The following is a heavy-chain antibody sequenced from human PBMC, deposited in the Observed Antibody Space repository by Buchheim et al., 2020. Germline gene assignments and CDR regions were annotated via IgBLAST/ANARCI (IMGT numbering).Heavy chain of an antibody. J-gene: IGHJ4*02. V-gene: IGHV3-48*03. Sequence: EVQLVESGGGLVQPGGSLRLSCAASGFTFSSYEMNWLRQAPGKGLEWVSYISSSGSTIYYADSVKGRFTISRDNAKNSLYLQLNSLRAEDTAVYYCARALGYCGGGTCYEFYFDYWGRGTL. CDR3: ARALGYCGGGTCYEFYFDY. D-gene: IGHD2-15*01. CDR2: ISSSGSTI. CDR1: GFTFSSYE.